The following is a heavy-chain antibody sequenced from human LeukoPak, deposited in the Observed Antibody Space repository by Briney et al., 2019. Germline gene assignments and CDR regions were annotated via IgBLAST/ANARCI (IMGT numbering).Heavy chain of an antibody. V-gene: IGHV3-21*01. D-gene: IGHD5-18*01. Sequence: GESLRLSCAASGFTFSSYSMNWVCQAPGKGLEWVSSISSASTYIYYADSVKGRFTISRDNAKNSLYLQMNSLRAEDTAMYYCARLVWDTTMADGDIDSWGQGTLLIVSS. CDR3: ARLVWDTTMADGDIDS. J-gene: IGHJ4*02. CDR1: GFTFSSYS. CDR2: ISSASTYI.